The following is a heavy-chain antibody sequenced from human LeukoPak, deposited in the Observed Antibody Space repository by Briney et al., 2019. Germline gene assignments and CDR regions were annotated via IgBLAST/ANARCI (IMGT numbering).Heavy chain of an antibody. CDR3: TADLPSSSRWSNDR. D-gene: IGHD6-13*01. J-gene: IGHJ4*02. CDR2: IEDKRTRDTA. V-gene: IGHV3-15*07. Sequence: PGGSLRLSCAASGFTFSETWMNWVRQAPGRGLEWVARIEDKRTRDTACYGAPVKGRFTISRDDRKATIYLQMHSLKPEDTAVYYCTADLPSSSRWSNDRWGQGTLVTVSS. CDR1: GFTFSETW.